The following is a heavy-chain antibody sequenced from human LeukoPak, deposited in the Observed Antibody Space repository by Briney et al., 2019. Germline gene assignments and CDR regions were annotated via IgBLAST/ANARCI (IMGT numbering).Heavy chain of an antibody. CDR1: GGAISSYY. CDR3: ARDGLYDSSGYYMDS. J-gene: IGHJ4*02. Sequence: PSETLSLTCTVSGGAISSYYWSWIRQPPGKGLEWIGYIYYSGGTKYNPSLMSRVTISVDRAQNQFSLSLRSVTAADTAVYCCARDGLYDSSGYYMDSWGQGTLVIVSS. D-gene: IGHD3-22*01. V-gene: IGHV4-59*01. CDR2: IYYSGGT.